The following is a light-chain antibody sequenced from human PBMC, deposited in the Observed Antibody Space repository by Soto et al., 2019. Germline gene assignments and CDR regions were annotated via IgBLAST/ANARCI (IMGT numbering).Light chain of an antibody. CDR2: GAS. V-gene: IGKV3-15*01. J-gene: IGKJ1*01. CDR1: QSVSNN. CDR3: QQYNTWPWT. Sequence: EIVMTQSPVTLSVSPGERATLSCRASQSVSNNLAWYQHKPGQAPRLLIYGASTRAAGIPARFSGSGSGTEFTLTISSLQSEDFAVYYCQQYNTWPWTFGQGTKVEIK.